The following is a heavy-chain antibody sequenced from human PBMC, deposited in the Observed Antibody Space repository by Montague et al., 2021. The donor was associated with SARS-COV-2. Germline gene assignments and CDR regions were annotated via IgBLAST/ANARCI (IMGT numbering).Heavy chain of an antibody. CDR2: ISFDGSNK. CDR3: ASDFNVNGGSGWYYYYGMDV. CDR1: GFTFSSYA. D-gene: IGHD6-19*01. J-gene: IGHJ6*02. Sequence: SLRLSCAASGFTFSSYAMHWVRQAPGKGLEWVAVISFDGSNKNYADSVKGRFTISRDNSKNTLYLQMNSLRGEDTAVYYCASDFNVNGGSGWYYYYGMDVWGQGTTVTVSS. V-gene: IGHV3-30-3*01.